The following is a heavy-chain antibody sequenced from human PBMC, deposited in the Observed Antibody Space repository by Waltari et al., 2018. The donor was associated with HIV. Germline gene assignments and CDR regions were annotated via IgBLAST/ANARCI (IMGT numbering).Heavy chain of an antibody. CDR1: GFTFDDYA. J-gene: IGHJ4*02. V-gene: IGHV3-9*01. Sequence: EVHLVESGGGLVQPGRSLRLSCAASGFTFDDYAMHWVRQTPGKDLEWVSGISWNSGSIGYADSVKGRFTISRDNAKNSLFLQMNSLRPEDTAFYYCAKGPTLTSPPTYFNYWGQGTLVTVSS. CDR2: ISWNSGSI. D-gene: IGHD2-2*01. CDR3: AKGPTLTSPPTYFNY.